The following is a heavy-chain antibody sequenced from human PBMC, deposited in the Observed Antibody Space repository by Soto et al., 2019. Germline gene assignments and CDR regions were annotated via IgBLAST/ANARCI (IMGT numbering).Heavy chain of an antibody. CDR3: ARGISWVGGGGANMDV. CDR1: GDSVSSNSAA. Sequence: SQTLSLTCAISGDSVSSNSAAWNWIRQSPSRGLEWLGRTYYRSKWYNDYAVSVKSRITINPDTSKNQFSLQLNSVTPEDTAVYYCARGISWVGGGGANMDVWGQGTTVTVSS. CDR2: TYYRSKWYN. D-gene: IGHD3-10*01. V-gene: IGHV6-1*01. J-gene: IGHJ6*02.